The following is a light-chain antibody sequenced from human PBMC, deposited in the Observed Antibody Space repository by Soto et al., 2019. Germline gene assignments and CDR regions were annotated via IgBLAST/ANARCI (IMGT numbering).Light chain of an antibody. CDR1: QSVSSY. V-gene: IGKV3-11*01. CDR2: DAS. J-gene: IGKJ1*01. CDR3: QQRSSWPT. Sequence: EIVLTQSPATLSLSPGERATLSCRSSQSVSSYLAWYQHKPGQTPRLLIYDASNRATGIPARFSGSGSGTDFTLTFSSLEPEDFAVYYCQQRSSWPTFGQGTKVDIK.